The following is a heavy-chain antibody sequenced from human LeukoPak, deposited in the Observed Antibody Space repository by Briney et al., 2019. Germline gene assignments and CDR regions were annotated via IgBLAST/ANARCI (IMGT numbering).Heavy chain of an antibody. V-gene: IGHV3-7*01. CDR1: GFTFSPFS. CDR2: IKQDGSEK. D-gene: IGHD3-16*01. Sequence: GRSLRLSCAASGFTFSPFSMHWVRQAPSKGLEWVANIKQDGSEKYYVDSVKGRFTISRDNAKNSLSLQMNSLRAEDTAVYYCARDKSCASWGQGTLVTVSS. CDR3: ARDKSCAS. J-gene: IGHJ4*02.